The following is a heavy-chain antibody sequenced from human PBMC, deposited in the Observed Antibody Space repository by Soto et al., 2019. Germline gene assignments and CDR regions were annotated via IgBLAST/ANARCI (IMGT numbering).Heavy chain of an antibody. CDR3: ARVWRGAFAF. V-gene: IGHV4-59*01. D-gene: IGHD2-21*01. J-gene: IGHJ3*01. CDR2: IYYSGSI. CDR1: GGSISSYY. Sequence: SETLSLACTVSGGSISSYYWSWIRQPPGKGLEWIGYIYYSGSINYNPSLKSRVTISVDTSKNQFSLKLSSVTAADTAVYYCARVWRGAFAFWGQGTMVTVSS.